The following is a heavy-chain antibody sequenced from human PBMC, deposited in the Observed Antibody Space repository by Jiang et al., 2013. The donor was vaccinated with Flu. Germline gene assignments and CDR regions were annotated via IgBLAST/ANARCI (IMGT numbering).Heavy chain of an antibody. V-gene: IGHV3-11*01. Sequence: VQLLESGGGLVKPGGSLRLSCAASGFTFSDYYMSWIRQAPGKGLEWLSYISSSGSTTYYTDSVKGRFTISRDNAKKSLYLQMNSLRVEDTAIYYCARVPVEAVRPLDYWGQGNLVTVSS. CDR1: GFTFSDYY. CDR2: ISSSGSTT. D-gene: IGHD6-6*01. J-gene: IGHJ4*02. CDR3: ARVPVEAVRPLDY.